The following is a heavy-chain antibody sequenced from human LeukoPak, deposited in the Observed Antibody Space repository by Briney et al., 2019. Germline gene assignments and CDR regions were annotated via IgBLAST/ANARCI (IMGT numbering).Heavy chain of an antibody. Sequence: PGGSLRLSCAASGFTFSSYWMHWVRQAPGKGLVWVSRINSDGSSTSYADSVKGRFTISRDNAKNTLYLQMNSLRAEDTAVYHCASDPPKRDYYGSGSYENWGQGTLVTVSS. CDR3: ASDPPKRDYYGSGSYEN. V-gene: IGHV3-74*01. D-gene: IGHD3-10*01. J-gene: IGHJ4*02. CDR1: GFTFSSYW. CDR2: INSDGSST.